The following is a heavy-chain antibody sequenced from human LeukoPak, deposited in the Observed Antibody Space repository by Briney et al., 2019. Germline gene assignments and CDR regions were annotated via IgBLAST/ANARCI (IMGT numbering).Heavy chain of an antibody. J-gene: IGHJ4*02. CDR1: GYTFTGYY. V-gene: IGHV1-2*02. CDR3: ARLLRYCSSTSCLYFDY. Sequence: ASVKVSCKASGYTFTGYYMHWVRQAPGQGLEWMGWINPNSGGTNYAQKFQGRVTMTRETSISTAYMELSRLRSDDTAVYYCARLLRYCSSTSCLYFDYWGQGTLVTVSS. D-gene: IGHD2-2*01. CDR2: INPNSGGT.